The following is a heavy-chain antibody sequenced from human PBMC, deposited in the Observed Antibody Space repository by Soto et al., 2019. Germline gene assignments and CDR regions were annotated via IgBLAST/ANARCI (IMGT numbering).Heavy chain of an antibody. CDR1: GLTFSNYA. V-gene: IGHV3-30-3*01. D-gene: IGHD6-19*01. J-gene: IGHJ4*02. CDR2: ISYDGSNK. Sequence: QVQLVESGGGVVQPGRSLRLSCAASGLTFSNYAIHWVRQAPGRGLEWVAVISYDGSNKYYADSVKGRFTISRDNSKNTLYLQMNNLRAEDTAVYYCARDLGSGWYGPDYWGQGTLVTVSS. CDR3: ARDLGSGWYGPDY.